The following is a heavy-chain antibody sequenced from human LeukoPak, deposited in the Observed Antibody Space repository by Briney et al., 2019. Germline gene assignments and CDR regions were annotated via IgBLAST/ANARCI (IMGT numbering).Heavy chain of an antibody. J-gene: IGHJ4*02. CDR1: GFTSSSYW. Sequence: PGGSLRLSCAASGFTSSSYWMSWVRQAPGKGREWVANIKQDGSEKYYVGSVKGRFTISRDNAKNSLYLQMNSLRAEDTAVYYCARVYRSSSGYCFDYWGQGTLVTVSS. D-gene: IGHD6-6*01. CDR2: IKQDGSEK. V-gene: IGHV3-7*01. CDR3: ARVYRSSSGYCFDY.